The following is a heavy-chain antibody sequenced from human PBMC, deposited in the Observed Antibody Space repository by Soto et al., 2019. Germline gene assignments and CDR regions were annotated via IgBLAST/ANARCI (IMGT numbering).Heavy chain of an antibody. Sequence: QVQLVESGGGVVQPGRSLRLSCAASGFTFSSYGMHWVRQAPGKGLEWVAVISYDGSNKYYADSVKGRFTISRDNSXXTLYLQMNSLRAEDTAVYYCAKEWDVGELPGRVDYWGQGTLVTVSS. CDR1: GFTFSSYG. CDR3: AKEWDVGELPGRVDY. J-gene: IGHJ4*02. D-gene: IGHD3-10*01. CDR2: ISYDGSNK. V-gene: IGHV3-30*18.